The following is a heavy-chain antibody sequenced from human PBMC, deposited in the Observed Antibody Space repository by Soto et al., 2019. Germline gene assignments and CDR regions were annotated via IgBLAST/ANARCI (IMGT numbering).Heavy chain of an antibody. V-gene: IGHV3-23*01. J-gene: IGHJ6*02. Sequence: EVQLLESGGGWDQPGGSLRLSCAASGFTFSNFVMSWVRQVPGKGLEWVSAITGSGGSAYYADSVKGRFTISRDNSKSTVFLELSSLGAADTAVYYCAVHLGQNYYRLNVWGQGTTVTVSS. D-gene: IGHD1-26*01. CDR1: GFTFSNFV. CDR2: ITGSGGSA. CDR3: AVHLGQNYYRLNV.